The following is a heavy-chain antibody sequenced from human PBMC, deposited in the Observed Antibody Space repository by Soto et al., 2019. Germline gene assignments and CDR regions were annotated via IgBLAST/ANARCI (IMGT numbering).Heavy chain of an antibody. V-gene: IGHV3-23*01. Sequence: EVQVLESGGGSVQPGGSLRLSCAASGFTFSNFAMSWVRHAPGKGLEWVSEITGSTGTTYYADSVKGRFIISRDNSKNTVHLQMNSLRAEDTAAYYCAKDTSSSPYYMDVWGQGTTVTVSS. CDR1: GFTFSNFA. D-gene: IGHD2-2*01. CDR2: ITGSTGTT. J-gene: IGHJ6*03. CDR3: AKDTSSSPYYMDV.